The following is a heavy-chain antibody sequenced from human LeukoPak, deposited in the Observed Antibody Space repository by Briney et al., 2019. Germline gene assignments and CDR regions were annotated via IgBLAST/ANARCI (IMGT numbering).Heavy chain of an antibody. Sequence: GGSLRLSCEASGFTFSSYDLSWVRQAPGKGLELVANINADGSDKYFMDSVKGRFSISRDNANNRLYLQMTSLRAEDTAVYYCMPGRGYWGQGTLVAVSS. CDR2: INADGSDK. CDR1: GFTFSSYD. CDR3: MPGRGY. D-gene: IGHD2-8*02. V-gene: IGHV3-7*01. J-gene: IGHJ4*02.